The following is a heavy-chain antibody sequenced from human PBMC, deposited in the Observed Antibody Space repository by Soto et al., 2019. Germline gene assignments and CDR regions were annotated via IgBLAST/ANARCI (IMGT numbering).Heavy chain of an antibody. CDR1: GFTFSSYG. CDR3: ARGGRYCTNGVCYTNYYYMDV. D-gene: IGHD2-8*01. J-gene: IGHJ6*03. CDR2: IWYDGSNK. Sequence: PGGSLRLSCAASGFTFSSYGMHWVRQAPGKGLEWVAVIWYDGSNKYYADSVKGRFTISRDNSKNTLYLQMNSLRAEDTAVYYCARGGRYCTNGVCYTNYYYMDVWGKGTTVTAP. V-gene: IGHV3-33*01.